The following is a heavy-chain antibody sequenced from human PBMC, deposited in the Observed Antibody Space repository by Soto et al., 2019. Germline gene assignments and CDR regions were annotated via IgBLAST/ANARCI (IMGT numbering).Heavy chain of an antibody. CDR3: AKDTSSSLSVHYYYGMDV. J-gene: IGHJ6*02. CDR2: ISYDGSNK. CDR1: GFTFSSYG. D-gene: IGHD6-6*01. Sequence: VQLVESGGGVVQPGRSLRLSCAASGFTFSSYGMHWVRQAPGKGLEWVAVISYDGSNKYYTDSVKGRFTISRDNSKNTLYLQMNSLRAEDTAVYYCAKDTSSSLSVHYYYGMDVWGQGTTDTVSS. V-gene: IGHV3-30*18.